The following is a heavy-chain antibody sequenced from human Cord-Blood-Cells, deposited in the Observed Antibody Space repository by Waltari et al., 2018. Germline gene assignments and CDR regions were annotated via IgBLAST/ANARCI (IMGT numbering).Heavy chain of an antibody. J-gene: IGHJ4*02. Sequence: VRQAPGQGLEWMGWINPNSGGTNYAQKFQGWVTMTRDTSISTAYMELSRLRSDDTAVYYCAREAAAAGTVDYWGQGTLVTVSS. V-gene: IGHV1-2*04. CDR3: AREAAAAGTVDY. CDR2: INPNSGGT. D-gene: IGHD6-13*01.